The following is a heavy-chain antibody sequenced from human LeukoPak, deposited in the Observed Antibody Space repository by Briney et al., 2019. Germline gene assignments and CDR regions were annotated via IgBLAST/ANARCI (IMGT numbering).Heavy chain of an antibody. CDR1: GFTFDDYA. V-gene: IGHV3-9*01. Sequence: PGGSLRLSCAASGFTFDDYAMHWVRQAPGKGLEWVSGISWNSGSIGYADSVKGRFTISRDNAKNSLYLQMNSLRAEDTAVYYCARGYGYYPPGYWGQGTLVTVSS. J-gene: IGHJ4*02. CDR2: ISWNSGSI. CDR3: ARGYGYYPPGY. D-gene: IGHD3-22*01.